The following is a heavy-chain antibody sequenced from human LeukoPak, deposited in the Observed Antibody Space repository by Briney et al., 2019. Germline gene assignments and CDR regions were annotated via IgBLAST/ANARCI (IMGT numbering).Heavy chain of an antibody. CDR1: GFTFSSYA. CDR2: ISYDGSNK. Sequence: PGGSLRLSCAASGFTFSSYAMHWVRQAPGKGLEWVAVISYDGSNKYYADSVKGRFTISRDNSKNTLYLQMNSLRAEDTAVYYCAKDLIILWFGDPKGDAFDIWGQGTMVTVSS. D-gene: IGHD3-10*01. V-gene: IGHV3-30-3*01. CDR3: AKDLIILWFGDPKGDAFDI. J-gene: IGHJ3*02.